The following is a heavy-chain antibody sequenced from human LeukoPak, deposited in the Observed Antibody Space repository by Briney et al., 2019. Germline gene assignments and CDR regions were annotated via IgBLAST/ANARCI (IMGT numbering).Heavy chain of an antibody. V-gene: IGHV4-31*03. J-gene: IGHJ4*02. CDR2: IYYSGST. Sequence: SETLSLTCTVSGGSISSGGYYWSWIRQHPGKGLEWIGYIYYSGSTYYNPSLKSRVTISVDTSKNQFSLKLSSVTAADTAVYYCAREERGATANFDYWGQGTLVTVSS. D-gene: IGHD1-26*01. CDR1: GGSISSGGYY. CDR3: AREERGATANFDY.